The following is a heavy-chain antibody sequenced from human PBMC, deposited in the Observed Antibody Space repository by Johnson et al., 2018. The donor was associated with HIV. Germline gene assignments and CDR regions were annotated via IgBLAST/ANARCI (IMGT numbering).Heavy chain of an antibody. D-gene: IGHD1-1*01. CDR2: IKQDGSEK. CDR3: ARRSGYAFDI. Sequence: VQLVESGGGLVQPGRSLRLSCAASGFTFSSYWMSWVRQAPGKGLEWVANIKQDGSEKYYVDSVKGRFTISRDNGKNSLSLQMNSLRVEDTAVYYCARRSGYAFDIWGQGTIVTVSS. J-gene: IGHJ3*02. CDR1: GFTFSSYW. V-gene: IGHV3-7*05.